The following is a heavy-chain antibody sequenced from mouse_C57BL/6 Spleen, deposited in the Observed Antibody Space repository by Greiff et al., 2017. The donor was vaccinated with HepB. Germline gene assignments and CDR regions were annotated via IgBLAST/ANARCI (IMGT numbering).Heavy chain of an antibody. CDR2: IYPGDGDT. V-gene: IGHV1-82*01. CDR3: AGGILYAMDY. Sequence: VQLQQSGPELVKPGASVKISCKASGYAFSSSWMNWVKQRPGKGLEWIGRIYPGDGDTNYNGKFKGKATLTADKSSSTAYMQLSSLTSEDSAVYFCAGGILYAMDYWGQGTSVTVSS. J-gene: IGHJ4*01. CDR1: GYAFSSSW.